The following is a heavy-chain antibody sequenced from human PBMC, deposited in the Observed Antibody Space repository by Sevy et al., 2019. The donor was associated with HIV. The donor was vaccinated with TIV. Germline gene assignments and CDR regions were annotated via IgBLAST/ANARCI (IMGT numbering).Heavy chain of an antibody. Sequence: GGSLRLSCAASGFTFSSYGMHWVRQAPGKGLEWVAVIWYDGSNKYYADSVKGRFTISRDNSKNTLYLQMNSVRAEDTAVYYCARGFGRGELSVGFDYWGQGTLVTVSS. V-gene: IGHV3-33*01. CDR3: ARGFGRGELSVGFDY. J-gene: IGHJ4*02. D-gene: IGHD3-16*02. CDR2: IWYDGSNK. CDR1: GFTFSSYG.